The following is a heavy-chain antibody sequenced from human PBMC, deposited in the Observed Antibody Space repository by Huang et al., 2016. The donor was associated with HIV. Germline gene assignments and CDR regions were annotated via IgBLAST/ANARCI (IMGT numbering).Heavy chain of an antibody. J-gene: IGHJ4*02. Sequence: QVQLVQSGAEVKKPGASVKVSCQPSGYAFADYFIHWVRQAPGQGLGWMAWVNPNNGATNYDQKFLGRLTVTGDTSMRTAYMELSGLTSDDTAKYYCTRDGVAPDEEFDYWGQGTVIIVSS. CDR1: GYAFADYF. V-gene: IGHV1-2*02. CDR3: TRDGVAPDEEFDY. D-gene: IGHD5-12*01. CDR2: VNPNNGAT.